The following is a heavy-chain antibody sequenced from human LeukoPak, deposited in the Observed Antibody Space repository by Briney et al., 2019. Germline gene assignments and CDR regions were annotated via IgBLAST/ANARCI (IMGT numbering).Heavy chain of an antibody. D-gene: IGHD3-10*01. CDR3: ARSSTRSGVDFDY. CDR2: IYHSGST. Sequence: PSGTRSLTWAVSGGSLTSNTCGCGVRQPPGKGGGGVGEIYHSGSTNYNRSLKGLVTISVDKSKNQLSLKVSSVTAADTGVYYCARSSTRSGVDFDYWGKGTLVTVSS. CDR1: GGSLTSNTC. J-gene: IGHJ4*02. V-gene: IGHV4-4*02.